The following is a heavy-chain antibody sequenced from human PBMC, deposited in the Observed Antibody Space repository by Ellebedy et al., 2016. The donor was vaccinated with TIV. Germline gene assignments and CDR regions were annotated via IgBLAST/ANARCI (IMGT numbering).Heavy chain of an antibody. J-gene: IGHJ5*02. CDR2: TDHDGRVK. CDR1: GFTFSIYW. CDR3: TTGGDWGGFDP. D-gene: IGHD7-27*01. Sequence: GESLKISCVTSGFTFSIYWMSWVRQAPGKGLEWVANTDHDGRVKFYVDSVEGRFTISRDNAKNSLYLQMNSLRAEDTAVYYCTTGGDWGGFDPWGQGTLVTVSS. V-gene: IGHV3-7*03.